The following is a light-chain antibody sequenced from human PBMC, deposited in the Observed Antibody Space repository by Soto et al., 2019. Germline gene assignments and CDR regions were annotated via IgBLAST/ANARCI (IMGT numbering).Light chain of an antibody. Sequence: NVLTQSPGTLSLSPGDRATLSCRASQTVSTSFLAWYQQKPGQAPRLLIYGASNRATGIPDRFSGSGSGTDFTLTISRLEPGDFAVYYCQQHSHWPPWTFGQGTRVEIQ. CDR3: QQHSHWPPWT. J-gene: IGKJ1*01. CDR1: QTVSTSF. V-gene: IGKV3D-20*02. CDR2: GAS.